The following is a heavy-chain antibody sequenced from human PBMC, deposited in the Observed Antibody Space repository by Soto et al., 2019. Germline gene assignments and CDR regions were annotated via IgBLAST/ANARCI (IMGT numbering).Heavy chain of an antibody. J-gene: IGHJ3*02. CDR2: IYYSGST. D-gene: IGHD3-3*01. CDR1: GGSISSSSYY. CDR3: AGAAIIVESDLGADI. V-gene: IGHV4-39*01. Sequence: PSETLSLTCTVSGGSISSSSYYWGWIRQPPGKGLEWIGSIYYSGSTYYNPSLKSRVTISVDTSKNQFSLKLSSVTAADTAVYYCAGAAIIVESDLGADIWGQGTMVTVSS.